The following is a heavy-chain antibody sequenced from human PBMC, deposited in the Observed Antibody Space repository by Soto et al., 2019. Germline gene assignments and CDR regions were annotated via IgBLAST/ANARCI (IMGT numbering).Heavy chain of an antibody. V-gene: IGHV1-69*02. CDR3: ARAGTYYYGSGSYFPMSS. Sequence: QVQLVQSGAEVKKPGSSVKVSCKASGGTFSSYTISWVRQAPGQGLEWMGRIITILGIANYAQKFQGRVTITADKSTSTAYMELSSLRSEDTAVYYCARAGTYYYGSGSYFPMSSWGQGTLVTVSS. D-gene: IGHD3-10*01. CDR1: GGTFSSYT. CDR2: IITILGIA. J-gene: IGHJ4*02.